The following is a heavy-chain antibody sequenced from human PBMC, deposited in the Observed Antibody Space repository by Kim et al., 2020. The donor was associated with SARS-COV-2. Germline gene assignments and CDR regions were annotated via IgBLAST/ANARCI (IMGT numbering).Heavy chain of an antibody. V-gene: IGHV3-21*01. CDR3: ASRSPPARYNGMDV. J-gene: IGHJ6*02. D-gene: IGHD3-9*01. CDR2: ISGSSSHI. Sequence: GVSLRLSCAASGFTFSTYDMNWVRQAPGKGLEWVSSISGSSSHIYYADSVKGRFTVSRDNAKTSLYLQMNSLRAEDTAVYYCASRSPPARYNGMDVWGQGTTVTVSS. CDR1: GFTFSTYD.